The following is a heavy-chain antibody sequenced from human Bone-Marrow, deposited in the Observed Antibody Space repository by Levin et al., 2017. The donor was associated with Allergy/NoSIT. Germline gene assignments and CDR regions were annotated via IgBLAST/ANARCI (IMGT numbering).Heavy chain of an antibody. Sequence: GGSLRLSCAASGFTFSNYLMSWVRQAPGKGLEWVSSIRSGAGYTHYADAVQGRFTISRDNAKNSLYLQMNSLRVEDTAVYYCASGYCSGGSCFLVDYWGQGTLVTVSS. CDR3: ASGYCSGGSCFLVDY. J-gene: IGHJ4*02. V-gene: IGHV3-21*01. CDR1: GFTFSNYL. CDR2: IRSGAGYT. D-gene: IGHD2-15*01.